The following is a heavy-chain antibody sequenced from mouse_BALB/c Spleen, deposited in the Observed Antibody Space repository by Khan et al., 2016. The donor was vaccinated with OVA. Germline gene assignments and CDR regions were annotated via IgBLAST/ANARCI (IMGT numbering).Heavy chain of an antibody. D-gene: IGHD1-1*01. J-gene: IGHJ2*01. V-gene: IGHV1-87*01. CDR1: GYTFTSSC. CDR2: IYPGDGNS. Sequence: QVQLQQSGTELARPGASVKLSCKASGYTFTSSCMQWVKQRPGQGLEWIGAIYPGDGNSRYTQKFKGKATLTADKSSSTAYMQLSSLASEDSAVYYCAREGITTGYFDYWGQGATLPVSS. CDR3: AREGITTGYFDY.